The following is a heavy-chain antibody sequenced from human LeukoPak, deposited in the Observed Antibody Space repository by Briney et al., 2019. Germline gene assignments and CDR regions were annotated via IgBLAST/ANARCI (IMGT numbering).Heavy chain of an antibody. Sequence: PGGCLRLSCAASGFTFISYAMTWVRQAPGKGLEWVSGISGSGASTYYADSVRGRFTISRDNSKSTLSLQMNSLRAEDTAIYYCATYRQVLLPFESWGQGTLVTVSS. V-gene: IGHV3-23*01. D-gene: IGHD2-8*02. J-gene: IGHJ4*02. CDR1: GFTFISYA. CDR2: ISGSGAST. CDR3: ATYRQVLLPFES.